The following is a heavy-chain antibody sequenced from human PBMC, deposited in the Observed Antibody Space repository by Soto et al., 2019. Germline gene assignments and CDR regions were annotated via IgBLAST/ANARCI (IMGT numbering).Heavy chain of an antibody. Sequence: ASETLSLTCTVSGGSISSYYWSWIRQPPGKGLEWIGYIYYSGSTNYNPSLKSRVSISVDTSKNQFSLKLSSVTAADTAVYYCARDENYGSGSYSYWGQGTLVTVSS. CDR3: ARDENYGSGSYSY. J-gene: IGHJ4*02. CDR1: GGSISSYY. CDR2: IYYSGST. V-gene: IGHV4-59*01. D-gene: IGHD3-10*01.